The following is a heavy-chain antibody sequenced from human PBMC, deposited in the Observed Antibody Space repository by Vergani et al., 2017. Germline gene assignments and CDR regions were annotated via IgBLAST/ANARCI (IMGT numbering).Heavy chain of an antibody. CDR1: GFTFSSYW. V-gene: IGHV3-74*01. Sequence: EVQLVESGGGLVQPGGSLRLSCAAFGFTFSSYWMHWVRQAPGKGLVWVSRINSDGSSTSYADTVKGRFTISRDNAKNTLYLQMNSLRAEDTAVYYCARVLPLSGWYWHWFDPWGQGTLVTVSS. J-gene: IGHJ5*02. CDR3: ARVLPLSGWYWHWFDP. CDR2: INSDGSST. D-gene: IGHD6-19*01.